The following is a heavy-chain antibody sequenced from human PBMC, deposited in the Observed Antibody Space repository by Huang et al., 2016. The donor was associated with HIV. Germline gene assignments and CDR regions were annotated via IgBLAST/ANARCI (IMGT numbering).Heavy chain of an antibody. D-gene: IGHD3-22*01. CDR1: GFTFSCYW. V-gene: IGHV3-74*01. CDR2: SNRDGSSS. CDR3: VRDPRIQSWLNYFDY. Sequence: EVQLVESGGGLVQPGGSLRLSCGASGFTFSCYWMHWVRQAPGKGLVLVSRSNRDGSSSAYADSVKGRFTISRDNAKNTLYLQMNSLRAEDTAVYYCVRDPRIQSWLNYFDYWGQGTLVSVSS. J-gene: IGHJ4*02.